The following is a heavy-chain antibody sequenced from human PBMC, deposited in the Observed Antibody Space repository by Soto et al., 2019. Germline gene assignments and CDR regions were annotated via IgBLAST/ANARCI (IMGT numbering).Heavy chain of an antibody. J-gene: IGHJ6*02. CDR1: GGSISGYY. CDR2: IYSDGTT. Sequence: PETLSLTCTVSGGSISGYYWSWVRQPAGKGLEWVGRIYSDGTTNYSPSLKRRVTRSLDTSKDQFSLHLNSVTAADTAVYYCSRVGCSNSKCYTRGMDVWGQGTTVTVSS. D-gene: IGHD2-2*01. V-gene: IGHV4-4*07. CDR3: SRVGCSNSKCYTRGMDV.